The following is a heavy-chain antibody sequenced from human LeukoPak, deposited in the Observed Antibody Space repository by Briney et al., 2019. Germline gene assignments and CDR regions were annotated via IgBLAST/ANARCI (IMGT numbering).Heavy chain of an antibody. Sequence: ASVKVTCKVSGYTLTELSMHWVRQAPGKGLEWMGGFDPEDGETIYAQKFQGRVTMTEDTSTDTAYMELSSLRSEDTAVYYCATGPFLWEVGARVFTSVGHFQHWGQGTLVTVSS. CDR2: FDPEDGET. CDR3: ATGPFLWEVGARVFTSVGHFQH. CDR1: GYTLTELS. D-gene: IGHD1-26*01. J-gene: IGHJ1*01. V-gene: IGHV1-24*01.